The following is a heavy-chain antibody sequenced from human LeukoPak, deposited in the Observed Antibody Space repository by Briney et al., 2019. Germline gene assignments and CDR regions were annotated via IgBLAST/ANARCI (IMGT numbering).Heavy chain of an antibody. D-gene: IGHD3-22*01. V-gene: IGHV3-11*01. Sequence: GGSLRLSCAASGFTFSDYYMSWIRQAPGKGLEWVSYISSSGSTIYYADSVKGRFTISRDNAKNSLYLQMNSQRAEDTGVYYCAREVRDSSGYGDYWGQGTLVTVSS. CDR1: GFTFSDYY. CDR2: ISSSGSTI. CDR3: AREVRDSSGYGDY. J-gene: IGHJ4*02.